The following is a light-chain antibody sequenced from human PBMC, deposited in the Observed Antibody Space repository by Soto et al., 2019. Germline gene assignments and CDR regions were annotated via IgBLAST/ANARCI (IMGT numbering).Light chain of an antibody. CDR2: AAS. V-gene: IGKV1-8*01. J-gene: IGKJ1*01. CDR1: QGMSSY. CDR3: QQYYSYLRT. Sequence: AIRMTQSPSSFSASTGDRVTITCRASQGMSSYLAWYQQKPGKAPKLLIYAASTLQSGVPSRFSGSGSGTDFTLTISCLQSEDFATYYCQQYYSYLRTFGQGTKVEIK.